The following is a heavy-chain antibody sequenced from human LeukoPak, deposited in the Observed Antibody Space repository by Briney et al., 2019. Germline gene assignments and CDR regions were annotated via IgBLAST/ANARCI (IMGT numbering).Heavy chain of an antibody. CDR3: AREAVAAAEVDY. D-gene: IGHD6-13*01. Sequence: SETLSLTCTVSGGTISSYYWTWIRQPPEKGLEWMGYIYYTGSTSYNPSLKSRVTISMDTSKNQFSLKLSSVTAADTAVYYCAREAVAAAEVDYWGHRTLVTVSS. CDR2: IYYTGST. CDR1: GGTISSYY. J-gene: IGHJ4*01. V-gene: IGHV4-59*12.